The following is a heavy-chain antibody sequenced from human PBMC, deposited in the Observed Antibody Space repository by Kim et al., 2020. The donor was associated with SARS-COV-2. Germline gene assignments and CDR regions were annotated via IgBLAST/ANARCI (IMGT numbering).Heavy chain of an antibody. J-gene: IGHJ3*01. V-gene: IGHV3-23*01. CDR1: GFTFSSYA. Sequence: GGSLRLSCAASGFTFSSYAMSWVRQAPGKGLEWVSAISGSGGSTYYADSVKGRFTISRDNSKNTLYLQMNSLRAEDTAVYYCAKINGGFGELIPSPLWGQGTMVTVSS. D-gene: IGHD3-10*01. CDR3: AKINGGFGELIPSPL. CDR2: ISGSGGST.